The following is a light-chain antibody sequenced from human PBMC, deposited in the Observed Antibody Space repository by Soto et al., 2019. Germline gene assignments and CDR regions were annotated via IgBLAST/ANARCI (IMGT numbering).Light chain of an antibody. J-gene: IGKJ1*01. Sequence: DIQMTQSPSTLSASVGDRVTITCRASQSISDLLAWYQQKPGKAPKLLIYEASSLKSGVPSRFSGSGSGTEYTLTISSLQPDDFATYYCQQYNGYWTFGQRTKVEIK. CDR1: QSISDL. CDR3: QQYNGYWT. CDR2: EAS. V-gene: IGKV1-5*03.